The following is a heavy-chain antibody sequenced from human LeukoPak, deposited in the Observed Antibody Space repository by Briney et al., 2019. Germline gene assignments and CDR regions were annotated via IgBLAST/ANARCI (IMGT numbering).Heavy chain of an antibody. Sequence: PSETLSLTCTVSGGPIYSYYWSWIRQTAGQGLEWIGRVYPGVSTNYNPSLKSRVTMSVDTSKNQFALKLSAVTAADTAVYYCARLKFYDSTGYSPGHYMDVWGKGTTVTVSS. D-gene: IGHD3-22*01. CDR2: VYPGVST. J-gene: IGHJ6*03. V-gene: IGHV4-4*07. CDR3: ARLKFYDSTGYSPGHYMDV. CDR1: GGPIYSYY.